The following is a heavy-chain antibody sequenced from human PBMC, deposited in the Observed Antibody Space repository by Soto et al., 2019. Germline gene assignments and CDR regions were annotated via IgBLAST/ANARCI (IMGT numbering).Heavy chain of an antibody. V-gene: IGHV4-31*03. J-gene: IGHJ5*02. Sequence: QVQLQESGPGLVKPSQTLSLTCTVSGGSISSGGYYWSWIRQHPGKGLEWIGYIYYSGSTYYNPSLKGRVTLSVDTSKNQFSLKLSSVTAADTAVYYCARGLILWFGEEPPISWGQGTLVTVSS. CDR2: IYYSGST. D-gene: IGHD3-10*01. CDR1: GGSISSGGYY. CDR3: ARGLILWFGEEPPIS.